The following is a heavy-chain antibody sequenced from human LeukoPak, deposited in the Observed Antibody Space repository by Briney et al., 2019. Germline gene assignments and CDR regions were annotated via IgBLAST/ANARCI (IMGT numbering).Heavy chain of an antibody. J-gene: IGHJ4*02. CDR3: ARDATYCSSTSCLHFDY. Sequence: ASVKVSCKASGYTFTSYGISWVRQPPGQGLEWMGWISAYNGNTNYAQKLQGRVTMTTDTSTSTAYMELRSLRSDDTAVYYCARDATYCSSTSCLHFDYWGQGTLVTVSS. CDR2: ISAYNGNT. CDR1: GYTFTSYG. V-gene: IGHV1-18*01. D-gene: IGHD2-2*01.